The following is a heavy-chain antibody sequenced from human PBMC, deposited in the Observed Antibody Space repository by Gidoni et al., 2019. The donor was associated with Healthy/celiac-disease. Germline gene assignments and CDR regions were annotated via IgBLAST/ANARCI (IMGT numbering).Heavy chain of an antibody. V-gene: IGHV4-59*01. Sequence: VKMQQSSTVLVKPSETVSPTCTASGGSISSYYWTWIRQPPGKGLEGIGYIYSSGSTNYNPSLKSRVTISVDTAKNQFSLKLSSVTAADTAVYYCARGGGIFGYWGQGTLVTVSS. CDR1: GGSISSYY. CDR2: IYSSGST. CDR3: ARGGGIFGY. D-gene: IGHD3-10*01. J-gene: IGHJ4*02.